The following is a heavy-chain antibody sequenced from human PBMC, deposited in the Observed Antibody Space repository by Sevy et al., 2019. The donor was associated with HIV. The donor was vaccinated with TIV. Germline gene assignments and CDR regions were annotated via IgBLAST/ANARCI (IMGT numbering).Heavy chain of an antibody. CDR3: TGLYDYNWFDP. Sequence: GGSLRLSCAASAVTFRDSVMHWVRQASGKGLEWVGHIRTKANSYATAYAASVKGRFTISRDDLKNTAYLQMNSLKTEDTAVYYCTGLYDYNWFDPWGQGTLVTVFS. D-gene: IGHD1-1*01. V-gene: IGHV3-73*01. J-gene: IGHJ5*02. CDR1: AVTFRDSV. CDR2: IRTKANSYAT.